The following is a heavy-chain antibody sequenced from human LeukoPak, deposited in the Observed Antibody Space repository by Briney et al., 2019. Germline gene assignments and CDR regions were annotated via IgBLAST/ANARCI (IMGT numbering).Heavy chain of an antibody. Sequence: GGSLRLSCAASGFTFSNHWMHWVRQAPGKGLEWVAVISYDGSNKYYADSVKGRFTISRDNSKNTLYLQMNSLRAEDTAVYYCARDLAVAAAFDYWGQGTLVTVSS. J-gene: IGHJ4*02. CDR3: ARDLAVAAAFDY. CDR1: GFTFSNHW. V-gene: IGHV3-30-3*01. D-gene: IGHD6-19*01. CDR2: ISYDGSNK.